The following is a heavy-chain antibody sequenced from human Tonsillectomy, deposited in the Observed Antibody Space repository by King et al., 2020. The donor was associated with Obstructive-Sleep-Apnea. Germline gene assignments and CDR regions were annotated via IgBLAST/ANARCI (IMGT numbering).Heavy chain of an antibody. Sequence: VQLVESGGGLVQPGGSLRLSCAASGFTFSSYAMSWVRQAPGKGLEWVSAISGSGGSTYYADSVKGRFTISRDNSKNTLSLQMNSLRAEDTAVYYCAKGGWEPTPNYYYGLDVWGQGTTVTVSS. D-gene: IGHD1-26*01. V-gene: IGHV3-23*04. CDR2: ISGSGGST. J-gene: IGHJ6*02. CDR1: GFTFSSYA. CDR3: AKGGWEPTPNYYYGLDV.